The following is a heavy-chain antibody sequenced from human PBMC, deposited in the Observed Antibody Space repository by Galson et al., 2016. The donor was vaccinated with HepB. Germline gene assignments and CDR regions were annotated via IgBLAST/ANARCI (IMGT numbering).Heavy chain of an antibody. J-gene: IGHJ6*02. CDR3: AKAQGSMVGDYYYGLDV. V-gene: IGHV3-23*01. Sequence: SLRLSCASSGFTFSSYAMTWVRQAPGKGLEWVSAISGSAGRTFYADSVKGRFTISRDNSKNTLYLQMDGLRAEDSALYYCAKAQGSMVGDYYYGLDVWGQGTTVTVSS. CDR2: ISGSAGRT. D-gene: IGHD3-10*01. CDR1: GFTFSSYA.